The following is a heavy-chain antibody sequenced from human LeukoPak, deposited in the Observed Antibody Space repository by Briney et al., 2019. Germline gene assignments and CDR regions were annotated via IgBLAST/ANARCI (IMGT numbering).Heavy chain of an antibody. CDR1: GGSISSYY. CDR2: IYTSGST. Sequence: NPSETLSLTCTVSGGSISSYYWSWIRQPAGKGLEWIGRIYTSGSTNYNPPLKSRVTMSVDTSKNQFSLKLSSVTAADTAVYYCARAVGSGSFQTYYYYMDVWGKGTTVTISS. J-gene: IGHJ6*03. CDR3: ARAVGSGSFQTYYYYMDV. D-gene: IGHD3-10*01. V-gene: IGHV4-4*07.